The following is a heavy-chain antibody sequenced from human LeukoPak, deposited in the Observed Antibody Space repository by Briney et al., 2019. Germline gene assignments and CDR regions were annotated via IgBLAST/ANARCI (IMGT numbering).Heavy chain of an antibody. J-gene: IGHJ4*02. CDR3: ARFSDYGGNSGFDY. CDR1: GYTFTSYG. CDR2: ISAYNGKT. V-gene: IGHV1-18*01. Sequence: ASVKVSCKASGYTFTSYGFSWVRQAPGQGLEWMAWISAYNGKTNYAQNFQGRVTMTTDTSTSTAYVELRSLRSDDTAVYYCARFSDYGGNSGFDYWGQGTLVTVSS. D-gene: IGHD4-23*01.